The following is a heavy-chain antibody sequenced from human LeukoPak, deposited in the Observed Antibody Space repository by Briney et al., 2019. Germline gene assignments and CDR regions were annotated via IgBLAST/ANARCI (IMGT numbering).Heavy chain of an antibody. CDR2: ISYDGSNK. CDR1: GFTFSSYA. J-gene: IGHJ4*02. Sequence: GGSLRLSCAASGFTFSSYAMHWVRQAPGKGLEWVAVISYDGSNKYYADSVKGRFTISRDNSKNTLYLQMNNLRPDDTAFYYCARDLGYSYGLLWGQGTLVTVSS. CDR3: ARDLGYSYGLL. V-gene: IGHV3-30-3*01. D-gene: IGHD5-18*01.